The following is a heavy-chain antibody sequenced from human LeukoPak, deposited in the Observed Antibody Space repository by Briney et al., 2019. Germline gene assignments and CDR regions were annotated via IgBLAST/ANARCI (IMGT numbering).Heavy chain of an antibody. J-gene: IGHJ4*02. CDR1: GSMYNYY. CDR2: IHYNGIT. V-gene: IGHV4-59*08. Sequence: SETLSLTCTVSGSMYNYYWSWIRQPPVKGLEWSRYIHYNGITNYSPSLKSRVTMSLDTSKNQVSLKLNAVSAADTAVYYCARHISSGGTYAHFDCWGQGTLVTVSS. D-gene: IGHD1-26*01. CDR3: ARHISSGGTYAHFDC.